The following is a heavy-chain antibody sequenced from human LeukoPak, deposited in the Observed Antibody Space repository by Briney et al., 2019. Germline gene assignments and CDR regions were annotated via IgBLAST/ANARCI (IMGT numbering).Heavy chain of an antibody. CDR1: GGSISSYY. J-gene: IGHJ4*02. CDR2: IYYSGST. CDR3: ARGGSGSYLFDY. D-gene: IGHD1-26*01. V-gene: IGHV4-59*01. Sequence: PSETLSLTSTVPGGSISSYYWSWIRQPPGKGLEWIGYIYYSGSTNYNPSLKSRVTISVDTSKNQFSLKLSSVTAADTAVYYCARGGSGSYLFDYWGQGTLVTVSS.